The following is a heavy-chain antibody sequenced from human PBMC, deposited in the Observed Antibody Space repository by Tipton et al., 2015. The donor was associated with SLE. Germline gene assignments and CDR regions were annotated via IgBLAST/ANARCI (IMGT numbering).Heavy chain of an antibody. CDR1: GYSISSGYY. Sequence: TLSLTCAVSGYSISSGYYWSWIRQPPGKGLEWIGEINHTGSTNYIPSLKSRVTISVDTSKNQFSLKLNSVTAADTAVYYCVRLWDSGYADNWFDPWGQGTLVTVSS. V-gene: IGHV4-38-2*01. D-gene: IGHD5-12*01. CDR2: INHTGST. CDR3: VRLWDSGYADNWFDP. J-gene: IGHJ5*02.